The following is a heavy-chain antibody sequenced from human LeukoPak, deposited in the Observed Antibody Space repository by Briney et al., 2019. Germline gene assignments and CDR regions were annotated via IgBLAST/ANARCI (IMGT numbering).Heavy chain of an antibody. Sequence: ATVNISCKASGYTFTSYDINWVRQATGQGLEWMGWMNPNSGNTGYAQKFQGRVTMTRNTSISTAYMELSSLRSEDTAVYYCARGKRLVSKLFDYWGQGTLVTVSS. CDR1: GYTFTSYD. J-gene: IGHJ4*02. CDR2: MNPNSGNT. D-gene: IGHD6-13*01. CDR3: ARGKRLVSKLFDY. V-gene: IGHV1-8*01.